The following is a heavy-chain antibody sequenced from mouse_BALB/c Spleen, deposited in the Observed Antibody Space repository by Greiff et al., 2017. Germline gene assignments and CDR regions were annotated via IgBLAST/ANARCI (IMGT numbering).Heavy chain of an antibody. Sequence: QVQLQQSGAELVRPGASVKLSCKASGYTFTSYWINWVKQRPGQGLEWIGNIYPSDSYTNYNQKFKDKATLTVDKSSSTAYMQLSSPTSEDSAVYYCTRQSFSYYYGSRYDYFDYWGQGTTLTVSS. CDR1: GYTFTSYW. CDR3: TRQSFSYYYGSRYDYFDY. D-gene: IGHD1-1*01. V-gene: IGHV1-69*02. CDR2: IYPSDSYT. J-gene: IGHJ2*01.